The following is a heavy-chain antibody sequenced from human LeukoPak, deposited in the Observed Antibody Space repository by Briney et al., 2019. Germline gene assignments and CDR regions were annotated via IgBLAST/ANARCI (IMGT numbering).Heavy chain of an antibody. CDR3: ARDRPRARYFDY. CDR1: GYTFTSYY. V-gene: IGHV1-69*04. D-gene: IGHD2-15*01. Sequence: SVKVSCKASGYTFTSYYMHWVRQAPGQGLEWMGRIIPILNVPNYAQKFEGRVTITADKSTNTAYMELSSLKSEDTAVYFCARDRPRARYFDYWGQGTLDTVSS. CDR2: IIPILNVP. J-gene: IGHJ4*02.